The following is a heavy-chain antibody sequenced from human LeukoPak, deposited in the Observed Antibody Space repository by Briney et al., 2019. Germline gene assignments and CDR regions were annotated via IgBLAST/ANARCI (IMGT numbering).Heavy chain of an antibody. CDR2: IAAYNGNT. J-gene: IGHJ4*02. D-gene: IGHD3-10*01. CDR1: GYTFSSYG. V-gene: IGHV1-18*04. CDR3: ARVWGFGELWSFDY. Sequence: GASVRVSCKASGYTFSSYGVTWVRQAPGQGLEWMGWIAAYNGNTNYAQNLQDRLTMTTDTSTSTAYMDLRSLRSDDTAVYYCARVWGFGELWSFDYWGQGTLVTVSS.